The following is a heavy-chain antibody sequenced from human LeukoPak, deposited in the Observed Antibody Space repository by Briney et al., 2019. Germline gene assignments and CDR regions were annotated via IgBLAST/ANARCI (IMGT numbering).Heavy chain of an antibody. V-gene: IGHV4-39*07. CDR3: ARGPHTGVNYYDSSGYYY. CDR1: GGSISSTIYY. J-gene: IGHJ4*02. D-gene: IGHD3-22*01. Sequence: SESLSLTCTVSGGSISSTIYYWSWIRQPPGKGLEWIGSIKDSGSTNYNPSLKSRVTISVDTSKNQFSLKLTSVTAADTAVYYCARGPHTGVNYYDSSGYYYWGQGTLVAVSS. CDR2: IKDSGST.